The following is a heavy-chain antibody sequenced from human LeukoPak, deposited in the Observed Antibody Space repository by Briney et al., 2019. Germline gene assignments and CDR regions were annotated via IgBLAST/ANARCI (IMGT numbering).Heavy chain of an antibody. CDR1: GGSVSSGSYY. Sequence: SETLSLTCTVSGGSVSSGSYYWSWIRQPPGKGLEWIGYIYYSGSTSYNPSLKSRVTISVDTSKNQFSLKLSSVTAADTAVYYCARVRYSGFDYWGQGTLVTVSS. J-gene: IGHJ4*02. D-gene: IGHD5-12*01. CDR3: ARVRYSGFDY. CDR2: IYYSGST. V-gene: IGHV4-61*01.